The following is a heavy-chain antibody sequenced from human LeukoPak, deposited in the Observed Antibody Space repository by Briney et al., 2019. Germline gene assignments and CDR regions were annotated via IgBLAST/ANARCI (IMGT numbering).Heavy chain of an antibody. V-gene: IGHV1-24*01. J-gene: IGHJ3*02. CDR2: FDPEDGET. CDR1: GYTLTELS. Sequence: GASVKVSRKVSGYTLTELSMHWVRQAPGKGLEWMGGFDPEDGETIYAQKFQGRVTMTEDTSTDTAYMELTSLRSDDTAVYYCAREAPVAAGSDAFDIWGQGTMVTVSS. CDR3: AREAPVAAGSDAFDI. D-gene: IGHD6-19*01.